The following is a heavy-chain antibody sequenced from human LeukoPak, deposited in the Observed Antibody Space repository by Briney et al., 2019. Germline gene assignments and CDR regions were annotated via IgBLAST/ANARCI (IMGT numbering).Heavy chain of an antibody. V-gene: IGHV3-7*01. CDR2: IKQDGSEK. J-gene: IGHJ4*02. CDR3: ARGGQQLVPRYFDY. Sequence: GGSLRLSCAASGFTISSYWMSWVRQAPGKGLEWVANIKQDGSEKYYVDSVKGRFTISRDNAKNSLYLQMNSLRAEDTAVYYCARGGQQLVPRYFDYWGQGTLVTVSS. D-gene: IGHD6-13*01. CDR1: GFTISSYW.